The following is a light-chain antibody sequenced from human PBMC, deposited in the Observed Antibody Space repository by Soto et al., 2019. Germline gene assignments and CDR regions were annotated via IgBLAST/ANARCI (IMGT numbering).Light chain of an antibody. V-gene: IGLV2-14*02. J-gene: IGLJ1*01. CDR1: SSDVGSYNL. CDR3: SSYTNISPYV. CDR2: DVS. Sequence: QSALTQPASVSGSPGQSITISCTGTSSDVGSYNLVSWYHQHPGKAPKLIIYDVSNRPSGVSNRFSGSKSGNTASLTISGLRADDEADYFCSSYTNISPYVFGTGTKLTVL.